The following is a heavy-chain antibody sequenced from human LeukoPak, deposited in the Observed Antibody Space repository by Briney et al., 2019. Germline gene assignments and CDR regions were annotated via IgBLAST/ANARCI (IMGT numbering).Heavy chain of an antibody. CDR1: GGSISSSSYY. D-gene: IGHD6-19*01. J-gene: IGHJ4*02. V-gene: IGHV4-39*01. CDR2: IHYSGST. Sequence: SETLSLTCTVSGGSISSSSYYWGWIRQPPGKGLEWIGSIHYSGSTYYNPSLKSRVTISVDTSKNQFSLKLSSVTAADTAVYYCATHGAVAANWDYWGQGTLVTVSS. CDR3: ATHGAVAANWDY.